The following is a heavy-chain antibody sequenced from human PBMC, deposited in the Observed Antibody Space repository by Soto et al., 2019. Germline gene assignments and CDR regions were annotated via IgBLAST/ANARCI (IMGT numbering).Heavy chain of an antibody. CDR1: GGSINSYY. Sequence: SETLSLTCTVSGGSINSYYWSWIRQPPGKGLEWIGYIYYSGSTNYNPSLKSRVTISVDTSKNQFSLKISSVTAADTAVYYCAKVNDFWTGYYSTNWFDPWGQGALVTVSS. CDR2: IYYSGST. V-gene: IGHV4-59*01. CDR3: AKVNDFWTGYYSTNWFDP. D-gene: IGHD3-3*01. J-gene: IGHJ5*02.